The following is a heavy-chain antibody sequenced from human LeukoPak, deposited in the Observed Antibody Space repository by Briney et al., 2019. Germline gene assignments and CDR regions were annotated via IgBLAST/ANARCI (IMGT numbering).Heavy chain of an antibody. CDR1: GFTFSSYA. J-gene: IGHJ6*02. V-gene: IGHV3-23*01. Sequence: GGSLRLSCAASGFTFSSYAMSWVRQAPGKGLEWVSAISGSGGSTYYADSAKGRFTISRDNSKNTLYLQMNSLRAEDTAVYYCAKGGAARYSYGYPDYYYYGMDVWGQGTTVTVSS. CDR3: AKGGAARYSYGYPDYYYYGMDV. CDR2: ISGSGGST. D-gene: IGHD5-18*01.